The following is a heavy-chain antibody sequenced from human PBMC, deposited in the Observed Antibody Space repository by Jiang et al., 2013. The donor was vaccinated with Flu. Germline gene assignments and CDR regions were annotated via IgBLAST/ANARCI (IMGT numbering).Heavy chain of an antibody. CDR1: GDSVSSNSAA. V-gene: IGHV6-1*01. D-gene: IGHD5-12*01. CDR3: ASQGGYDDAFDI. CDR2: TYYRSKWYN. Sequence: SQTLSLTCAISGDSVSSNSAAWNWIRQSPSRGLGWLGRTYYRSKWYNDYAVFVKSRITINPDTSKNQFSLQLNSVTPEDTAVYYCASQGGYDDAFDIWGQGTMVTVSS. J-gene: IGHJ3*02.